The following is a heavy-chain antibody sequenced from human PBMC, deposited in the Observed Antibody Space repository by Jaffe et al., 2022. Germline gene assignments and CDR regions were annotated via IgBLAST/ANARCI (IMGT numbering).Heavy chain of an antibody. J-gene: IGHJ4*02. CDR2: ISGSGGST. CDR1: GFTFSSYA. D-gene: IGHD3-16*02. V-gene: IGHV3-23*01. Sequence: EVQLLESGGGLVQPGGSLRLSCAASGFTFSSYAMSWVRQAPGKGLEWVSAISGSGGSTYYADSVKGRFTISRDNSKNTLYLQMNSLRAEDTAVYYCAKTRPEVYYDYIWGSYRPYYFDYWGQGTLVTVSS. CDR3: AKTRPEVYYDYIWGSYRPYYFDY.